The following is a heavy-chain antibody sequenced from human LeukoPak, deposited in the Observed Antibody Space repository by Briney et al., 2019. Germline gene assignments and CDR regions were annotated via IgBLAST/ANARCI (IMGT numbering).Heavy chain of an antibody. Sequence: GGSLRLSCAASGFTVSSNYVSWVRQAPGKGLEWVSIIYSGGSTYYADFVKGRFIISRDNSKNTVYLQMSRLRAEDTAVYYCAKVDARKIYYAIDYWGQGTPVTVSS. CDR3: AKVDARKIYYAIDY. CDR1: GFTVSSNY. CDR2: IYSGGST. J-gene: IGHJ4*02. D-gene: IGHD3-3*01. V-gene: IGHV3-66*01.